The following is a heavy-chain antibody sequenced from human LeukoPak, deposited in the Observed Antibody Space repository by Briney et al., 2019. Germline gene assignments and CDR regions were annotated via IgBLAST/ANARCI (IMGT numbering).Heavy chain of an antibody. CDR1: GGSISSSSYY. V-gene: IGHV4-39*01. J-gene: IGHJ4*02. D-gene: IGHD3-10*01. Sequence: SETLSLTCTVSGGSISSSSYYWGWIRQPPGKGLEWIRSIYYSGSTYYNPSLKSRVTISVDTSKNQFSLKLSSVTAADTAVYYCARLRWFGEFDYWGQGTLVTVSS. CDR2: IYYSGST. CDR3: ARLRWFGEFDY.